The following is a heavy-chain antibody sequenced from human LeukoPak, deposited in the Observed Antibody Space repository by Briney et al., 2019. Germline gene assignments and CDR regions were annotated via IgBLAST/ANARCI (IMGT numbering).Heavy chain of an antibody. Sequence: GGSLRLSCAASGFTFNSYEMNWVRQAPGKGLEWVSYISGSGSAIYYADSVKGRFTISRDNAKNSLYLQMNSLRAEDTAVYYCARDGYHYYGSGAYFGYYYMDVWGKGTTVTISS. CDR3: ARDGYHYYGSGAYFGYYYMDV. CDR1: GFTFNSYE. J-gene: IGHJ6*03. CDR2: ISGSGSAI. D-gene: IGHD3-10*01. V-gene: IGHV3-48*03.